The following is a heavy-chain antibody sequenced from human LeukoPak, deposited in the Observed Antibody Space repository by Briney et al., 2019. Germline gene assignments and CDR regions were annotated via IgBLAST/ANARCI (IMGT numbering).Heavy chain of an antibody. CDR2: INHTGST. J-gene: IGHJ4*02. V-gene: IGHV4-34*01. D-gene: IGHD6-25*01. CDR3: ASRGR. CDR1: GGSFSGYY. Sequence: TSETLSLTCAVYGGSFSGYYWSWIRQPPGKGLEWIGEINHTGSTNYNPSLKSRVTISVDTSKNQFSLKLSSETAADTAVYYCASRGRWSQGTLVTVSS.